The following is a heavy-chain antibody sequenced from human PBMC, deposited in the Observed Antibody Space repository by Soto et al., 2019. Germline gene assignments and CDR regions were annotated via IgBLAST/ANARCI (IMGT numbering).Heavy chain of an antibody. CDR3: AMALSNANGGPNDH. J-gene: IGHJ4*02. D-gene: IGHD6-25*01. V-gene: IGHV3-23*01. Sequence: EVQLLESGGGLVQPGGSLRLSCVGSGFTFSSYDMTWVRQAPGKGLEWVSSFSCYGRRDNTYYADSVKGRFTISRDNSRYTVYLQMDNRRVEVTAVYYCAMALSNANGGPNDHWGQGTLVTVSS. CDR2: FSCYGRRDNT. CDR1: GFTFSSYD.